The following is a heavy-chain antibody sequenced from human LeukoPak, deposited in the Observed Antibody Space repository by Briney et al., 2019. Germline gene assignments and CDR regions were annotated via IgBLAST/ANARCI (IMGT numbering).Heavy chain of an antibody. D-gene: IGHD4-17*01. CDR3: ARGFYGPDAFDI. J-gene: IGHJ3*02. CDR1: GGSISSGSYY. CDR2: IYTSGST. V-gene: IGHV4-61*02. Sequence: SETLSLTCTVSGGSISSGSYYWSWIRQPAGKGLEWIGRIYTSGSTNYNPSLKSRVTISVDTSKNQFSLKLSSVTAADTAVYYCARGFYGPDAFDIWGQGTMVTVSS.